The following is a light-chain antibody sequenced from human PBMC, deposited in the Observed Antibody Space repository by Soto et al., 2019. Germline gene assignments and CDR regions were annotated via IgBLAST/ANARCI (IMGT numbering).Light chain of an antibody. V-gene: IGKV3-15*01. CDR2: GAS. CDR1: QSVSSN. Sequence: EIVMTQSPATLSVSPGERATLSCRASQSVSSNLAWYQQKPRHAPRLLIYGASTRATGIPARCSGSGSGTEFTLPISSLQDEDFAVYXXXXXXXXXXXXFXGGTKVDIK. J-gene: IGKJ4*01. CDR3: XXXXXXXXXX.